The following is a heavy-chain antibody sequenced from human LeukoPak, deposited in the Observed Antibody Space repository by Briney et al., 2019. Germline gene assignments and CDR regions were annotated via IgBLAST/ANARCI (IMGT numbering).Heavy chain of an antibody. CDR3: ARDIPKWEPFDY. J-gene: IGHJ4*02. CDR1: DSTFSPNW. D-gene: IGHD1-26*01. CDR2: IKQDGSQK. V-gene: IGHV3-7*01. Sequence: GGPLSPPCEAFDSTFSPNWLTWSRKPPGKVLEGVASIKQDGSQKDYVDSVKGRFTISRDNARNALFLHMNSLRANDSAVYYCARDIPKWEPFDYWGQGTLVTVSS.